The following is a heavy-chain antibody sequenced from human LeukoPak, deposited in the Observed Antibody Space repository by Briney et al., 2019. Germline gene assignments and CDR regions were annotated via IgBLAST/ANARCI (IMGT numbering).Heavy chain of an antibody. CDR1: GFTFSSYW. V-gene: IGHV3-74*01. J-gene: IGHJ4*02. D-gene: IGHD3-3*01. CDR2: INTDGSST. CDR3: SRDRFGVAYDY. Sequence: GGSLRLSCAASGFTFSSYWMHWVRQAPGKGLVWVSRINTDGSSTSYADSVKGRFTISRDNAKNTLYLQMNSLRAEDTAVYYCSRDRFGVAYDYWGQGTLVTVSS.